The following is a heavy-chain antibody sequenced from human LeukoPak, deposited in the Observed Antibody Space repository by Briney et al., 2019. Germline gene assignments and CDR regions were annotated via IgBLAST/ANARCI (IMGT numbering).Heavy chain of an antibody. J-gene: IGHJ3*02. CDR2: VYDNDIS. CDR3: ARGLVLATDDAFDI. V-gene: IGHV4-59*01. Sequence: SETLSLTCSVSGASIRSYFWSWIRQSPGKGLEWIGYVYDNDISNFNPSLESRVTILVDRPKSQFSPKLRSVTAADTAVYYCARGLVLATDDAFDIWGPGTMVTVSS. D-gene: IGHD5-12*01. CDR1: GASIRSYF.